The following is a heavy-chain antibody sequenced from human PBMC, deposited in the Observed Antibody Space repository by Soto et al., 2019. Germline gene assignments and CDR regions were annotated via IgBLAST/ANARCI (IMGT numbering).Heavy chain of an antibody. CDR3: AGRLITAASLDY. D-gene: IGHD3-16*01. CDR1: GFTVSNNH. Sequence: PGGSLRLSCAASGFTVSNNHMTWVRQAAGKGLELVSFVHGGGSTSYADSVKGRFTISRDNSKNTLYLQMDSLRAEDTAIYYCAGRLITAASLDYWGRGTLVTVSS. V-gene: IGHV3-53*01. CDR2: VHGGGST. J-gene: IGHJ4*02.